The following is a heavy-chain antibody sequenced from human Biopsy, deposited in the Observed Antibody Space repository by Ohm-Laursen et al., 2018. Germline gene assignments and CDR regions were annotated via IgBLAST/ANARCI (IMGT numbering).Heavy chain of an antibody. D-gene: IGHD3/OR15-3a*01. CDR3: ARGTGKYYVYGAFDI. V-gene: IGHV4-4*07. CDR2: IHTSGST. Sequence: SETLPLTCAVSGDSISNDYWSWIRQSAGQGLEWIGRIHTSGSTNHNLSLKSRVTMSVDTSKNQFSLKLRSVTAADTAVYYCARGTGKYYVYGAFDIWGQGTMVTVSS. CDR1: GDSISNDY. J-gene: IGHJ3*02.